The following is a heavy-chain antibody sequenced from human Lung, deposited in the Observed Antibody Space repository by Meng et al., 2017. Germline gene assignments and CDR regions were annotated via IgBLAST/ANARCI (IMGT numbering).Heavy chain of an antibody. D-gene: IGHD4-17*01. CDR1: GYTFTSYY. Sequence: HVQLVQSGAEGKKPGASVQVSCKASGYTFTSYYMHWVRQAPGQGLEWMGIIDPSGGSTDYAQKFQGRVTVTGDTSTSTVYMDLSRLGSEDTSVYYCTRSDYGSFDYWGQGTLVTVSS. CDR2: IDPSGGST. CDR3: TRSDYGSFDY. V-gene: IGHV1-46*03. J-gene: IGHJ4*02.